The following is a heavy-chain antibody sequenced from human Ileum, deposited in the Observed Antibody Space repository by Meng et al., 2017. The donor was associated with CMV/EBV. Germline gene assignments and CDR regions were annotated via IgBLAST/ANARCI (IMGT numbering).Heavy chain of an antibody. V-gene: IGHV3-74*01. Sequence: LLTPWALLXXYCAPSLCIISIYRINWVRQLPGKGLVGVSHNSADWYTTNYADSVKRRFTSSRDNAKHTLYLEMNSLSAEDTAVYYCARATRAKWPYFDYWGQGTLVTVSS. D-gene: IGHD5-12*01. CDR2: NSADWYTT. J-gene: IGHJ4*02. CDR1: LCIISIYR. CDR3: ARATRAKWPYFDY.